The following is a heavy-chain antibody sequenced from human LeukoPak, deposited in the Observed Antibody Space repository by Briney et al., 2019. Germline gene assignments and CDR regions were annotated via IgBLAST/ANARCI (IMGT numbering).Heavy chain of an antibody. J-gene: IGHJ4*02. Sequence: ASVKVSCKASGYTFTGYYMHWVRQAPGQGLEWMGWINPNSGGTNYAQKFQGRVTMTRDTSISTAYMELSRLRSDDTAVYYCARATQLRFLEWYIDYWGQGTLVTVSS. CDR3: ARATQLRFLEWYIDY. V-gene: IGHV1-2*02. D-gene: IGHD3-3*01. CDR1: GYTFTGYY. CDR2: INPNSGGT.